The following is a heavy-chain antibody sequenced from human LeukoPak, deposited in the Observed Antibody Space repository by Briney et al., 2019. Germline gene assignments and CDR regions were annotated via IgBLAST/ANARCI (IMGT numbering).Heavy chain of an antibody. J-gene: IGHJ6*03. D-gene: IGHD2/OR15-2a*01. CDR1: GFSFIGFC. V-gene: IGHV3-21*01. CDR3: ARPFLAGGYYMDV. CDR2: ISGGPVST. Sequence: GGSLRLSCAASGFSFIGFCMSWVRQAPGKGLEWVSGISGGPVSTSYADSVKGRFTISRDNAKNSLYLQMNSLRAEDTAVYYCARPFLAGGYYMDVWGKGTTVSVSS.